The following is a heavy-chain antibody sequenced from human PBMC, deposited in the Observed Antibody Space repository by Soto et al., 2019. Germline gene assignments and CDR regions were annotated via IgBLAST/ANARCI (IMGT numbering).Heavy chain of an antibody. CDR3: AKGVRGPGSRDAFDI. J-gene: IGHJ3*02. D-gene: IGHD3-10*01. Sequence: EVQLLESGGGLVQPGGSLRLSCAASGFTFSSYAMSWVRQAPGKGLEWVSAISGSGGSTYYSDSVKGRFTISRDNSKNTQYLQMNRRRAEDTAVYYCAKGVRGPGSRDAFDIWGQGTMVTVSS. CDR1: GFTFSSYA. V-gene: IGHV3-23*01. CDR2: ISGSGGST.